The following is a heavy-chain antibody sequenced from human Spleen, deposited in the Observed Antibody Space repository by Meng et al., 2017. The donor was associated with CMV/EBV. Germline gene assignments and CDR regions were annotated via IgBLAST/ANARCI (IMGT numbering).Heavy chain of an antibody. Sequence: SVKVSCKASEDTFSSYAISWVRQAPGQGLEWMGGNIPVFDTPVYAQKFQGRVSMTTDESTSTAYMELSSLRSEDTAVYYCARGGAEGAFDIWGQGTMVTVSS. CDR2: NIPVFDTP. D-gene: IGHD3-10*01. J-gene: IGHJ3*02. CDR1: EDTFSSYA. CDR3: ARGGAEGAFDI. V-gene: IGHV1-69*05.